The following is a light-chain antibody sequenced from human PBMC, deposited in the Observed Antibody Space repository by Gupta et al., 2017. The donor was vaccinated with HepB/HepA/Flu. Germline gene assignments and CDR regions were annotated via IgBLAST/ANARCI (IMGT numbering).Light chain of an antibody. Sequence: QSVLMQQPSVSAAPGQEVAISCSGSSSNIESNFVSWYQQLPRAAPKLLIYENNKRPSGIPDRFSGSKSGTSATLAITGLQTGDEADYYCGTWDDSLNVLLFGGGTELAVL. J-gene: IGLJ2*01. V-gene: IGLV1-51*02. CDR1: SSNIESNF. CDR3: GTWDDSLNVLL. CDR2: ENN.